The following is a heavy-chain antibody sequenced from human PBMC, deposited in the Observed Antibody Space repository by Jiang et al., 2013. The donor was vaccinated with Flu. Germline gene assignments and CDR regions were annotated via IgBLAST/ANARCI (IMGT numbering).Heavy chain of an antibody. CDR2: IYWDDDR. V-gene: IGHV2-5*02. CDR3: AHIPWIQLWGEDYYDSSGYVLFDY. J-gene: IGHJ4*02. CDR1: GFSLTTSGVG. D-gene: IGHD3-22*01. Sequence: KPTQTLTLTCTFSGFSLTTSGVGVGWIRQPPGEALEWLAVIYWDDDRRYSPSLKSRLAITKDTSKNQVVLTMTNMDPVDTATYYCAHIPWIQLWGEDYYDSSGYVLFDYWGQGTLVTVSS.